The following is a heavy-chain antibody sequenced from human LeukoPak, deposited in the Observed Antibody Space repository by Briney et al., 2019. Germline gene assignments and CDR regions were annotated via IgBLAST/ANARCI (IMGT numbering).Heavy chain of an antibody. Sequence: GGSLRLSCAASGFTFSSYSMNWVRQAPGKGLEWVANIKQDGSEKYYVDSVKGRFTISRDNAKNSLYLQMNSLRAEDTAVYYCAGKNGLDYWGQGTLVTVSS. J-gene: IGHJ4*02. CDR1: GFTFSSYS. CDR2: IKQDGSEK. V-gene: IGHV3-7*01. CDR3: AGKNGLDY.